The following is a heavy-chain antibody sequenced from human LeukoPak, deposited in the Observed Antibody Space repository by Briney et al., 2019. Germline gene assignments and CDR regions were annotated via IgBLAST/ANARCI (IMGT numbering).Heavy chain of an antibody. D-gene: IGHD6-13*01. CDR1: GGSSSGYY. CDR2: INHSGST. J-gene: IGHJ3*02. CDR3: ARPSSSWYHAFDI. V-gene: IGHV4-34*01. Sequence: SETLSLTCAVYGGSSSGYYWSWIRQPPGKGLEWIGEINHSGSTNYNPSLKSRVTISVDTSKNQFSLKLSSVTAADPAVYYCARPSSSWYHAFDIWGQGTMVTVSS.